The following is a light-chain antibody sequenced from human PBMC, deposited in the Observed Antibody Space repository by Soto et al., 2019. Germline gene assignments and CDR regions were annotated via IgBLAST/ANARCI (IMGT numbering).Light chain of an antibody. J-gene: IGLJ1*01. CDR1: SSDVGGYNH. CDR2: DVS. CDR3: SSYASSSTYV. Sequence: QSVLTQPASVSGSPGQSITISCTGTSSDVGGYNHVSWYQQHPGKAPKLMIYDVSNRPSGVSNRFFGSKPGNTASLTISGLQAEDEADYYCSSYASSSTYVFGTGTKVTV. V-gene: IGLV2-14*03.